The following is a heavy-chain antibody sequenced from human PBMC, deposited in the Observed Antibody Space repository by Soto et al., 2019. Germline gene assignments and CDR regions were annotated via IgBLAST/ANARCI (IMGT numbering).Heavy chain of an antibody. Sequence: QVQLVQSGAEVKKPGSSVKVSCKASGGTFSSYAISWVRQAPGQGLEWMGGIIPIFGTANYAHKFQGRVTIPADESTSTAYMELSSLRSEDTAVYYCARDTRHPYSYRRAIIYYYGMDVWGQGTTVTVSS. CDR2: IIPIFGTA. J-gene: IGHJ6*02. D-gene: IGHD5-18*01. V-gene: IGHV1-69*01. CDR3: ARDTRHPYSYRRAIIYYYGMDV. CDR1: GGTFSSYA.